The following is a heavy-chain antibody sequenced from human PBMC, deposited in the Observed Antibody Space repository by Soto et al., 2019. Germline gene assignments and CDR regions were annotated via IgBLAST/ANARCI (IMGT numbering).Heavy chain of an antibody. CDR2: IYWDDDK. V-gene: IGHV2-5*02. D-gene: IGHD3-3*01. CDR1: GFSLTTSGVG. Sequence: ITLNESGPTVVRPTETLTLTCRFSGFSLTTSGVGVGWIRQSPGKAPEWLALIYWDDDKRYSASLKSRLTITKDTSKNQVVLTVSDLDPTDTATYYCAHRVLRTVFGLVTTTAIYFDFWCQGTPVAVSS. J-gene: IGHJ4*02. CDR3: AHRVLRTVFGLVTTTAIYFDF.